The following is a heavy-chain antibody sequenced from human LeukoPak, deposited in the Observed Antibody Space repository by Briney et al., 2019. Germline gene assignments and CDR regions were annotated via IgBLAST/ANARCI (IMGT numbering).Heavy chain of an antibody. D-gene: IGHD2-2*01. V-gene: IGHV3-53*01. CDR2: IYSGGST. CDR1: GFTVSSNY. Sequence: GGSLRLSCAASGFTVSSNYMSWVRQAPGKGLEWVSLIYSGGSTSYADSVKGRFTFSRDNSKNTLYLQMNSLRAEDTAVYYCAKLIPLVDCSSTSCYGFDYWGQGTLVTVSS. J-gene: IGHJ4*02. CDR3: AKLIPLVDCSSTSCYGFDY.